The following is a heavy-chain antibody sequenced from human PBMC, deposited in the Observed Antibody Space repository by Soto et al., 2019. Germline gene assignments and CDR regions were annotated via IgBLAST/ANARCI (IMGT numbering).Heavy chain of an antibody. J-gene: IGHJ6*02. CDR3: ARDLYYDFWSGQPYYYYGMDV. V-gene: IGHV1-8*01. D-gene: IGHD3-3*01. CDR2: MNPNSGNT. Sequence: QVQLVQSGAEVKKPGASVKVSCKASGYTFTSYDINWVRQATGQGLEWMGWMNPNSGNTGYAQKFQGRVTMTRNTSISTAYMELSSLRSEDTAVYYCARDLYYDFWSGQPYYYYGMDVWGQGTTITVSS. CDR1: GYTFTSYD.